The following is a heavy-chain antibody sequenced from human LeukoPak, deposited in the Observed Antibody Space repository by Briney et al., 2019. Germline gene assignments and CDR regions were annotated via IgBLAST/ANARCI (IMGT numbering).Heavy chain of an antibody. CDR2: INHSGST. Sequence: SEALSLTCAVYGGSFSGYYWSWIRQPPGKGLEWIGEINHSGSTNYNPSLKSRVTISVDTSKNQFSLKLSSVTAADTAVYYCARGDDSSGYSTFDIWGQGTMVTVSS. CDR3: ARGDDSSGYSTFDI. CDR1: GGSFSGYY. D-gene: IGHD3-22*01. V-gene: IGHV4-34*01. J-gene: IGHJ3*02.